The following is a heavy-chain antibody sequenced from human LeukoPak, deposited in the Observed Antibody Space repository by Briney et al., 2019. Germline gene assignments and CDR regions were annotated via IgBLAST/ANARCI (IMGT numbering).Heavy chain of an antibody. J-gene: IGHJ6*02. V-gene: IGHV3-23*01. CDR1: GFTFSSYA. CDR3: VRVFTYGMDV. CDR2: ISGSGDST. Sequence: GGSLRLSCAGSGFTFSSYAMSWVRQAPGKGLEWVSAISGSGDSTYYADSVKGRFAISRDNTKYSLFLQMNSLRAEDTAVYYCVRVFTYGMDVWGLGTTVTVSS.